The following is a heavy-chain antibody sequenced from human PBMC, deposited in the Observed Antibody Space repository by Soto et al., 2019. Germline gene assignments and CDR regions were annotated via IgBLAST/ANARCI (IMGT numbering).Heavy chain of an antibody. Sequence: SETLSLTCTVSGGSISSGGYYWSWIRQHPGKGLEWIGYIYYSGSTYYNPSLKSRVTISVDTSKNQFSLKLSSVTAADTAVYYCAREYSSASYYYYGMDVWGQGTTVTVSS. CDR2: IYYSGST. V-gene: IGHV4-31*03. D-gene: IGHD6-25*01. J-gene: IGHJ6*02. CDR1: GGSISSGGYY. CDR3: AREYSSASYYYYGMDV.